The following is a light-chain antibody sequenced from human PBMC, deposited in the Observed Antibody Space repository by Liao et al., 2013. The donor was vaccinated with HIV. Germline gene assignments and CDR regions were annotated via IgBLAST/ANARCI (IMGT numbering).Light chain of an antibody. Sequence: SLELTQPPSVSVSAGQTATITCSGEKLGQKYAFWYQQKAGHSPVEVIFEDSKRPSGIPERFSGSNSGNTATLTISGTQPMDEADYYCQAWDTTSYVVFGGGTKLTVL. CDR1: KLGQKY. CDR2: EDS. V-gene: IGLV3-1*01. J-gene: IGLJ2*01. CDR3: QAWDTTSYVV.